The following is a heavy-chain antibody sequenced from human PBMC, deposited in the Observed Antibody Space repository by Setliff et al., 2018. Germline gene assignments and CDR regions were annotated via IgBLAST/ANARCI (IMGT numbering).Heavy chain of an antibody. CDR2: VNRDGSST. D-gene: IGHD2-2*01. CDR3: ARAHSSTLSVHDY. Sequence: GGSLRLSCAASGFTFSDYWLHWVRQAPGKGLVWVSRVNRDGSSTNYADSVKGRFTISRDNAKNTLYLQMNSLRAEDTAVYYCARAHSSTLSVHDYWGQGTLVTVSS. CDR1: GFTFSDYW. J-gene: IGHJ4*02. V-gene: IGHV3-74*01.